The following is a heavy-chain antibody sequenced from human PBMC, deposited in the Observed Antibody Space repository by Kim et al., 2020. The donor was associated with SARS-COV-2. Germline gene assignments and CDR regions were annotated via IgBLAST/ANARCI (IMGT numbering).Heavy chain of an antibody. V-gene: IGHV1-18*01. Sequence: ASVKVSCKASGYTFTSQGITWVRQAPGQGPEWMGWISPLNGKTKFAQKFEGRVVMTRETSTTVEMELRSLTSDDTAVYYCARDGGITRGIDVWGQGTPVT. CDR2: ISPLNGKT. CDR3: ARDGGITRGIDV. D-gene: IGHD1-7*01. J-gene: IGHJ6*01. CDR1: GYTFTSQG.